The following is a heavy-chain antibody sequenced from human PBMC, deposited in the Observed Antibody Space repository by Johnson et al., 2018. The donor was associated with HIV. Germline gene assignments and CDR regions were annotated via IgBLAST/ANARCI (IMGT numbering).Heavy chain of an antibody. V-gene: IGHV3-30*18. CDR2: ISYDGSNK. CDR1: GITFSSYA. Sequence: QMQLVESGGGVVQPGRSLRLSCAASGITFSSYAMHWVRQAPGKGLEWVAVISYDGSNKYYADSVKGRFTISRDNSKNTLYLQMNSLRAEDTAVYHCAKSVRASSSGAFDIWGQGTMVTVSS. D-gene: IGHD2-15*01. CDR3: AKSVRASSSGAFDI. J-gene: IGHJ3*02.